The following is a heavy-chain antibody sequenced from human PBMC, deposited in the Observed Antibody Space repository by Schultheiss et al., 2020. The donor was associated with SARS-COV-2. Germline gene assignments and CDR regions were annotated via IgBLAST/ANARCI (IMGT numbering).Heavy chain of an antibody. V-gene: IGHV3-23*01. J-gene: IGHJ4*02. CDR1: GFTFSNYA. D-gene: IGHD6-19*01. CDR2: ISSSSSYI. CDR3: ATGIAEARYFDL. Sequence: GESLKISCAASGFTFSNYAMCWVRQAPGKGPEWVSSISSSSSYIYYGDSVKGRFTSSRDNSKNTLFLQVNSLRPEDTAVYYCATGIAEARYFDLWGLGTRVTVSS.